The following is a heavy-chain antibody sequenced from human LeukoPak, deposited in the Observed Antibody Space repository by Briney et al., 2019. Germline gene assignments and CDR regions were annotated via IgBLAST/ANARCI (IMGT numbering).Heavy chain of an antibody. D-gene: IGHD6-19*01. J-gene: IGHJ4*02. CDR3: TRGYDTSGWLFDY. V-gene: IGHV3-49*03. CDR2: IRSKAYGGTA. CDR1: GFPFGDYG. Sequence: PGGSLRLSCRTSGFPFGDYGMSWFRQAPGKGLEWVSHIRSKAYGGTAEYVTSVKGRFIISRDDSKSIAHLQMGSLKTEDTAVYFCTRGYDTSGWLFDYWGQGTLVTVSS.